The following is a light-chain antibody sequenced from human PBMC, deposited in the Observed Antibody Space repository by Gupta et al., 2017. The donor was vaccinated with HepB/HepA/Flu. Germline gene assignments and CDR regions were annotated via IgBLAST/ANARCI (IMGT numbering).Light chain of an antibody. CDR2: LGS. CDR3: MQALQNPRPFT. V-gene: IGKV2-28*01. J-gene: IGKJ3*01. Sequence: DIVMTQSPLSLPVTPGEPASISCRSSQSLLHSNGYNYLDWYLQKPGQSPQLLIYLGSNRASGVPDRFSGSGSGTDFTLKISRVEAEDVGVYYCMQALQNPRPFTFGHGTKVDIK. CDR1: QSLLHSNGYNY.